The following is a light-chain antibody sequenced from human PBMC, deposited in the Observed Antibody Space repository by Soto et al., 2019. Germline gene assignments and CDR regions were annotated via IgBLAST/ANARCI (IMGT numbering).Light chain of an antibody. J-gene: IGKJ2*01. CDR3: QQYGDSPFT. V-gene: IGKV3-20*01. CDR1: QSVITNW. Sequence: EVVLTQSPGTLSLSPGERATLSCRASQSVITNWLAWYQQKPGQAPRLLIYGASSRATGIPDRFSGSGSGTDFTLTISRLEPEDFAVYYCQQYGDSPFTLGQGTELEIK. CDR2: GAS.